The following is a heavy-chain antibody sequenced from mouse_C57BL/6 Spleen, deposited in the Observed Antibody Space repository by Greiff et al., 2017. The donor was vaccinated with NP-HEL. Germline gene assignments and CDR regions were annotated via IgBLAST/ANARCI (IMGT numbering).Heavy chain of an antibody. CDR3: ASNWKDYAMDY. D-gene: IGHD4-1*01. CDR2: IHPNSGST. J-gene: IGHJ4*01. V-gene: IGHV1-64*01. CDR1: GYTFTSYW. Sequence: QVQLQQPGAELVKPGASVKLSCKASGYTFTSYWMHWVKQRPGQGLEWIGMIHPNSGSTNYNEKFKSQATLTVDKSSSTAYMQLRSLTSEDSAVYYCASNWKDYAMDYWGQGTSVTVSS.